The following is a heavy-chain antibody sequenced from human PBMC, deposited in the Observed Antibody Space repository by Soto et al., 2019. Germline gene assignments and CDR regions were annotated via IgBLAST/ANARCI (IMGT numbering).Heavy chain of an antibody. V-gene: IGHV1-8*01. CDR2: VNPNTGNT. D-gene: IGHD3-10*01. J-gene: IGHJ4*02. Sequence: QVQLVQSGAEVKKPGASVKVSCTGSGYTFRSYDIHWVRQATGQGLEWMGWVNPNTGNTGYAQKLQGRVTMTRDMTKSSAYMEVNSLTSEDTAIYYCARAYGAGAFEFWGQGNLVSVSS. CDR3: ARAYGAGAFEF. CDR1: GYTFRSYD.